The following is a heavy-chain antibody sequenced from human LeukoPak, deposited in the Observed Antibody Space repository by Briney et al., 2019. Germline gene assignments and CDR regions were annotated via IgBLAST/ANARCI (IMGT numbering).Heavy chain of an antibody. V-gene: IGHV3-9*01. CDR2: ISWNSGSI. Sequence: GGSLRLSCAASGFTFDDYAMHWVRQAPGKGLEWVSGISWNSGSIGYADSVKGRFTVSRDNAKNSPYLQMNSLRAEDTALYYCAKDSRDGYNFDAFDIWGQGTMDTVSS. D-gene: IGHD5-24*01. CDR1: GFTFDDYA. CDR3: AKDSRDGYNFDAFDI. J-gene: IGHJ3*02.